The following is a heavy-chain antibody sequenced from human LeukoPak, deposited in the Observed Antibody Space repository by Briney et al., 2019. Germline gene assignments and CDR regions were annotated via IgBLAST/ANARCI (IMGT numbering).Heavy chain of an antibody. Sequence: PGESLRLSCVVSGFSFSNSYMTWIRHTPGKGLEWGSAISGSGAGTYYAGSVKGRFTTSRDNAKNTLYLQMNSLRAEDTAVYYCAKVYASGYLDYWGQGTLVTVSS. J-gene: IGHJ4*02. CDR2: ISGSGAGT. CDR1: GFSFSNSY. V-gene: IGHV3-23*01. D-gene: IGHD3-22*01. CDR3: AKVYASGYLDY.